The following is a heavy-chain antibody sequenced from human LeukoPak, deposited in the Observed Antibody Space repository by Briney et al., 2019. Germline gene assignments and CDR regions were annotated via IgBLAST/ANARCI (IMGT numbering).Heavy chain of an antibody. CDR1: GYTFTSYY. V-gene: IGHV1-46*01. CDR3: ARSEQWLVGYFDY. D-gene: IGHD6-19*01. Sequence: ASVKVSCKASGYTFTSYYMHWVRQAPGQGLEWMGIINPSGGSTSYAQKFQGRVTITADESTSTAYMELSSLRSEDTAVYYCARSEQWLVGYFDYWGQGTLVTVSS. CDR2: INPSGGST. J-gene: IGHJ4*02.